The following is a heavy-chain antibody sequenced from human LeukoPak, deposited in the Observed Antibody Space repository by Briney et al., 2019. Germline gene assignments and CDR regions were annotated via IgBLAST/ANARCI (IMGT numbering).Heavy chain of an antibody. Sequence: ASVKVSCKASGYTFTSYGISWVRQAPGQGLEWMGGIIPIFGTANYAQKFQGRVTITADESTSTAYMELSSLRSEDTAVYYCARVPTGHIVVVTEYYIDYWGQGTLVTVSS. CDR2: IIPIFGTA. J-gene: IGHJ4*02. CDR1: GYTFTSYG. V-gene: IGHV1-69*13. D-gene: IGHD2-21*02. CDR3: ARVPTGHIVVVTEYYIDY.